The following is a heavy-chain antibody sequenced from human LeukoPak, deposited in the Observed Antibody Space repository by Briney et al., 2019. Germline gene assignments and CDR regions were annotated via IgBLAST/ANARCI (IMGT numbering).Heavy chain of an antibody. V-gene: IGHV4-39*02. CDR2: IYYSGST. Sequence: SETLSLTCTVSGGSISSTSYYWGWIRQPPGKGLEWIGNIYYSGSTYYNPSLKSRVTISVDMSKNQFSLKLSSVTAADTAVYHCAGEIYSSGWYCDYWGQGTLVTVSS. CDR1: GGSISSTSYY. D-gene: IGHD6-19*01. J-gene: IGHJ4*02. CDR3: AGEIYSSGWYCDY.